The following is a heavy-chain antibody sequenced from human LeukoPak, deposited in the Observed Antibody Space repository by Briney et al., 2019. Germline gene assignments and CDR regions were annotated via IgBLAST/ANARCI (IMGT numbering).Heavy chain of an antibody. CDR1: GYSISSGYY. J-gene: IGHJ4*02. CDR2: IYHSGST. CDR3: ASFSSGKDY. V-gene: IGHV4-38-2*02. Sequence: SETLSLTCTVSGYSISSGYYWGWIRQPPGKGLEWIGSIYHSGSTYYKPSLKSRVTMSVDTSKNQFSLKLSSVTAADTAVYYCASFSSGKDYWGQGTLVTVSS. D-gene: IGHD3-10*01.